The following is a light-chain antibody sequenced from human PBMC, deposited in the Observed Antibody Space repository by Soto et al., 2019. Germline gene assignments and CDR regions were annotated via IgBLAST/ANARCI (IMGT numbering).Light chain of an antibody. V-gene: IGKV3-20*01. CDR1: QSVSSSF. CDR3: QQFGSSRT. Sequence: EIVLTQSPGTLSLSPGERATLSCRASQSVSSSFLAWYQQTPGQAPRLLIYGSSSRATGIPDRFSGSGSGTDFTLTISRLDPEDFAVYYCQQFGSSRTFGQGTKVEIK. CDR2: GSS. J-gene: IGKJ1*01.